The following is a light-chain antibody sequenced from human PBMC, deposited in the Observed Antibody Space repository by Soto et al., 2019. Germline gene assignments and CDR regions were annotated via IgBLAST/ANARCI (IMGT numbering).Light chain of an antibody. CDR1: QILLHSNGYTY. CDR3: MQPLQSWT. Sequence: DIVMTQSPLSLPVTPGEPASISCRSSQILLHSNGYTYLDWYLQKPGQSPQLLIYWGSNRASGVPDRFSGSGSGTDFTLKISRVEAEDVGVYYCMQPLQSWTFGQGTKVDIK. CDR2: WGS. J-gene: IGKJ1*01. V-gene: IGKV2-28*01.